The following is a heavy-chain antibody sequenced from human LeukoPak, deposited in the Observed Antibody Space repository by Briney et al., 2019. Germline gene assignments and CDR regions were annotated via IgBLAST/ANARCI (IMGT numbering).Heavy chain of an antibody. J-gene: IGHJ4*02. D-gene: IGHD5-24*01. CDR2: IIPIFGTA. V-gene: IGHV1-69*05. CDR1: GGTYSSYA. CDR3: ARGRDGYNFHYFDY. Sequence: SVKVSCKASGGTYSSYAISWVRQAPGQGLEWMGGIIPIFGTANYAQKFQGRVTITTDESTSTAYMELSSLRSEDTAVYYCARGRDGYNFHYFDYWGQGTLVTVSS.